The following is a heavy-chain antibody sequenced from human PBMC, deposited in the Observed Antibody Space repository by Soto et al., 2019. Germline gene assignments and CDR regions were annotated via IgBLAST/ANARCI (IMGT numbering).Heavy chain of an antibody. CDR3: AHRRWGRDGYPAYLDY. D-gene: IGHD5-12*01. Sequence: QITLKESGPTLVKPTQTLTLTCTFSGFSLSTSGVGVGWIRQPPGKALEWLALIYWADDKRYSPSLKSRLTSTKDTSKNQVVLTMTNMDPEDTATYYCAHRRWGRDGYPAYLDYWCQGTLVTVSS. CDR1: GFSLSTSGVG. CDR2: IYWADDK. V-gene: IGHV2-5*02. J-gene: IGHJ4*02.